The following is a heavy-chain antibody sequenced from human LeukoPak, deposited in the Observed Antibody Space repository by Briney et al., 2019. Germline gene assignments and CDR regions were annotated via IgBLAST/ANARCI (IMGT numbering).Heavy chain of an antibody. CDR3: GRITVGPSTWHFDL. Sequence: PGGSLRLSCAASGFTFSTYAMNWVRQAAGKGVEWVSSINIRSRYIYYPHSVNGPFTISRDNANNSIYLQMNTLRAEDTAVYHCGRITVGPSTWHFDLWGRGTLVTVSS. CDR1: GFTFSTYA. D-gene: IGHD4-11*01. J-gene: IGHJ2*01. CDR2: INIRSRYI. V-gene: IGHV3-21*01.